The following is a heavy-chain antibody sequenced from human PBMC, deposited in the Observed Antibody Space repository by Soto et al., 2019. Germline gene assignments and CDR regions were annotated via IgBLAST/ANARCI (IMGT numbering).Heavy chain of an antibody. CDR2: IYWDDDK. D-gene: IGHD1-1*01. J-gene: IGHJ3*02. Sequence: QITLKESGPTLVKPTQTLTLTCTFSGFSLSTSGVSVGWIRQPPGKALEWLALIYWDDDKLYSPSLESRLTITKDTSKNQVVLTMTNMDPVDTATYYCGHRTTGTTFGAFDIWGQGTMVTVSS. CDR1: GFSLSTSGVS. V-gene: IGHV2-5*02. CDR3: GHRTTGTTFGAFDI.